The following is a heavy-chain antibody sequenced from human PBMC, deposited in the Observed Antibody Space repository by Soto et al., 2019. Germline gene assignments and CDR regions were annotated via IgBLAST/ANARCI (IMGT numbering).Heavy chain of an antibody. D-gene: IGHD3-10*01. J-gene: IGHJ4*02. CDR1: GFSLSTSGVG. V-gene: IGHV2-5*02. CDR2: IYWDDEK. Sequence: QITLKESGPTLVKPTQTLTLTCTFSGFSLSTSGVGVGWIRQPPGKALEWLAIIYWDDEKRYSPSLKTRLTVPKPTXXNPVVLTMTNVDPVDTATYYCAHRAYFDSGKQFDYWGQGTLVSVSS. CDR3: AHRAYFDSGKQFDY.